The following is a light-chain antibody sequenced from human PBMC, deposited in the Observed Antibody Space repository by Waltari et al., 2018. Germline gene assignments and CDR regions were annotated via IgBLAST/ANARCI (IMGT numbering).Light chain of an antibody. V-gene: IGLV8-61*01. J-gene: IGLJ3*02. Sequence: QNVVTQEPSLSVSPGGTVTLPCALSSGPISTTSYATGYQQIPGQAPRTLVYKANSRSSGVPDRFSGSILGNKAALTITGAQADDESDYYCALYMGSGIWVFGGGTKLTVL. CDR1: SGPISTTSY. CDR3: ALYMGSGIWV. CDR2: KAN.